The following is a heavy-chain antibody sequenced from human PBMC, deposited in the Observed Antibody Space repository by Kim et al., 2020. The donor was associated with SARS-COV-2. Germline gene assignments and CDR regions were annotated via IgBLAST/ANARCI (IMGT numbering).Heavy chain of an antibody. V-gene: IGHV4-34*01. D-gene: IGHD2-2*01. CDR1: GGSFSGYY. Sequence: SETLSLTCAVYGGSFSGYYWSWIRQPPGKGLEWIGEINHSGSTNYNPSLKSRVTISVDTSKNQFSLKLSSVTAADTAVYYCASYLGYCSSTSCYEVDYWGQGTLVTVSS. CDR2: INHSGST. CDR3: ASYLGYCSSTSCYEVDY. J-gene: IGHJ4*02.